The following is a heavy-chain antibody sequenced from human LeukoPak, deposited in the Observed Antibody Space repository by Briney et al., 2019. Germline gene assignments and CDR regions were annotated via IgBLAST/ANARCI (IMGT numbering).Heavy chain of an antibody. Sequence: ASVKVSCKASGYIFIDYYIHWVRQAPGQGLEWMGWINPNSGGTNYAQKFQGRVTMTRDTSISTAYMELSRLRSDDTAVYYCARVKELWLRWFDPWGQGTLVTVSS. D-gene: IGHD5-18*01. CDR1: GYIFIDYY. CDR2: INPNSGGT. J-gene: IGHJ5*02. CDR3: ARVKELWLRWFDP. V-gene: IGHV1-2*02.